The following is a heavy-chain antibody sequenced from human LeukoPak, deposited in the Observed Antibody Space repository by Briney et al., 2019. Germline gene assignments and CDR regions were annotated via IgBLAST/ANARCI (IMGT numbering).Heavy chain of an antibody. CDR3: ANYCSASTCYGVEGY. CDR2: ISSSGAYI. Sequence: GGSLRLSCAASGFTFSSYWMHWVRQAPGKGPEWVSSISSSGAYIYYADSVKGRFTISRDNARNSLYLQMNSLRAGDTAIYYCANYCSASTCYGVEGYWGQGTLVTVSS. CDR1: GFTFSSYW. D-gene: IGHD2-2*01. V-gene: IGHV3-21*01. J-gene: IGHJ4*02.